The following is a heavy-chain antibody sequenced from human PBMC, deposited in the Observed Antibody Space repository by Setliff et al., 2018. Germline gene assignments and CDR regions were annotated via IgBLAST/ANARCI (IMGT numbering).Heavy chain of an antibody. D-gene: IGHD6-19*01. CDR2: INPSGGST. Sequence: ASVKVSCKASGYTFTSYYMHWVRQAPGQGLEWMGIINPSGGSTSYEQKFQGRVTMARDTSTSTVYMELSSLRSEDTAVYYCARDREQWLVPSYYYYYYGMDVWGQGTTVTVSS. CDR1: GYTFTSYY. J-gene: IGHJ6*02. CDR3: ARDREQWLVPSYYYYYYGMDV. V-gene: IGHV1-46*01.